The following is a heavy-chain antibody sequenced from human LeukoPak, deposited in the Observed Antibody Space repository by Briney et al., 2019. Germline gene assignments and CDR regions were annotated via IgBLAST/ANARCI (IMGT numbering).Heavy chain of an antibody. D-gene: IGHD6-19*01. J-gene: IGHJ6*02. CDR3: ARIAVAGIVNYYYGMDV. Sequence: PGGSLRLSCAASGFTFSSYAMHWVRQAPGKGLEWVAVISYDGSNKYYADSVKGRFTISRDNSKNTLYPQMNSLRAEDTAVYCCARIAVAGIVNYYYGMDVWGQGTTVTVSS. CDR2: ISYDGSNK. CDR1: GFTFSSYA. V-gene: IGHV3-30-3*01.